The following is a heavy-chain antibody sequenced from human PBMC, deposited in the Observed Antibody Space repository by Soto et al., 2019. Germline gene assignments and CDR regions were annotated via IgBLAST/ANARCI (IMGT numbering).Heavy chain of an antibody. V-gene: IGHV1-8*01. CDR3: ARAPFSTRNYYYFYYMDV. Sequence: ASVKVSCKASGYTFTSYDINWVRQATRQGLEWMGWMNPNSGNTGYAQKFQGRVTMTRNTSISTAYMKLSSLRSEDTAVYYCARAPFSTRNYYYFYYMDVWGKGTTVTVSS. CDR2: MNPNSGNT. J-gene: IGHJ6*03. CDR1: GYTFTSYD.